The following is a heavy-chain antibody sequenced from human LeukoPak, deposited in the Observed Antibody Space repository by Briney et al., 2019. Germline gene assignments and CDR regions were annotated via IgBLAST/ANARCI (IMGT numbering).Heavy chain of an antibody. CDR1: GGSISSYY. CDR3: ARYDSSDQYYDY. V-gene: IGHV4-59*01. CDR2: IYYSGST. Sequence: PSETLSLTCTVSGGSISSYYWSWIRQPPGKGLEWIGYIYYSGSTNYNPSLKSRVTISVDTSKNQFSLKLSSVTAADTAVYYCARYDSSDQYYDYWGQGTLVTVSA. J-gene: IGHJ4*02. D-gene: IGHD3-22*01.